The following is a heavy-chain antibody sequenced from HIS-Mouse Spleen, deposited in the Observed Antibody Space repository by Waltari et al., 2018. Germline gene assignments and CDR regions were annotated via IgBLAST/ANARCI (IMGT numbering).Heavy chain of an antibody. D-gene: IGHD1-7*01. CDR2: IDWDDDK. V-gene: IGHV2-70*15. CDR3: ARIQTGKLELPFDY. CDR1: GFSLSTSGLC. J-gene: IGHJ4*02. Sequence: QVTLRESGPALVKPTQTPTLTCTFSGFSLSTSGLCVSWIRQPPGTALEWLARIDWDDDKYYSTSLQTRLTISKDTSKNQVVLTMTNMDPVKTTTYYCARIQTGKLELPFDYRSQGTLVTVSS.